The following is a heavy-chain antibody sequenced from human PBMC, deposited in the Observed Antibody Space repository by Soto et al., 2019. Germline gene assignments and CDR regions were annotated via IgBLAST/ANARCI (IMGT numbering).Heavy chain of an antibody. CDR1: GGSFSGYY. V-gene: IGHV4-34*01. J-gene: IGHJ4*02. D-gene: IGHD3-22*01. Sequence: SETLSLTCAVYGGSFSGYYWSWIRQPPGKGLEWIGEINHSGSTNYNPSLKSRVTISVDTSKNQFSLKLSSVTAADTAVYYCARGLVGHYYDSSGPNFDYWGQGTLVTVSS. CDR3: ARGLVGHYYDSSGPNFDY. CDR2: INHSGST.